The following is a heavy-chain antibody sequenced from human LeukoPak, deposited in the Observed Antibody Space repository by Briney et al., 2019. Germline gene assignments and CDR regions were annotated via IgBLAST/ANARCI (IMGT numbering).Heavy chain of an antibody. Sequence: GSLRLSCAASGFTFSSYWMSWVRQAPGKGLEWIGEINHSGSTNYNPSLKSRVTISVDTSKNQFSLKLSSVTAADTAVYYCARDKGTSYLSSFDYWGQGTLVTVSS. D-gene: IGHD6-6*01. CDR3: ARDKGTSYLSSFDY. J-gene: IGHJ4*02. CDR1: GFTFSSYW. CDR2: INHSGST. V-gene: IGHV4-34*01.